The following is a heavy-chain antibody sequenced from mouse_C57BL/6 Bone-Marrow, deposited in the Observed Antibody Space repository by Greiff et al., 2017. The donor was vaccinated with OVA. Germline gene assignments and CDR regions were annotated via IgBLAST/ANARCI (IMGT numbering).Heavy chain of an antibody. CDR2: ISSGGSYT. J-gene: IGHJ3*01. V-gene: IGHV5-6*02. Sequence: DVKLVESGGDLVKPGGSLKLSCAASGFTFSSYGMSWVRQTPDKRLEWVATISSGGSYTYYPASVKGRFTIPRDNAKNTLYLQMSNLKSEDTAMYYCARPDLLWLRRGFAYWGQGTLVTVSA. CDR1: GFTFSSYG. CDR3: ARPDLLWLRRGFAY. D-gene: IGHD2-2*01.